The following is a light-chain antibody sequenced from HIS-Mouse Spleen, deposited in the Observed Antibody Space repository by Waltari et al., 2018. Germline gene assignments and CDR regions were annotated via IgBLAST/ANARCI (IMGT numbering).Light chain of an antibody. CDR3: QQLNSYPPT. V-gene: IGKV1-9*01. CDR1: QGISSY. J-gene: IGKJ1*01. Sequence: DIQLTQSPSFLSASVGDRLIITCRASQGISSYLAWYQQKPGKAPKLLIYAASTLQSGVPSRFSGSGSGTEFTLTISSLQPEDFATYYCQQLNSYPPTFGQGTKVEIK. CDR2: AAS.